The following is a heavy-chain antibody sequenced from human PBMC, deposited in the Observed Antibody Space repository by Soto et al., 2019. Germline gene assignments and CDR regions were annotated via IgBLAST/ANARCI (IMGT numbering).Heavy chain of an antibody. CDR1: GFTVSSNY. J-gene: IGHJ4*02. D-gene: IGHD6-13*01. CDR3: ARSSNSIAAAGTGFDY. Sequence: GGSLRLSCAASGFTVSSNYMSWVRQAPGKGLEWVSVIYSGGSAYYADSVKGRFTISRDNSKNTLYLQMNSLRAEDTAVYYCARSSNSIAAAGTGFDYWGQGTLVTVSS. V-gene: IGHV3-53*01. CDR2: IYSGGSA.